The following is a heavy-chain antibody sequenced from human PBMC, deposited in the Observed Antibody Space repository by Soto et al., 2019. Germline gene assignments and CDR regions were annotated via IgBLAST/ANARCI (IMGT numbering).Heavy chain of an antibody. J-gene: IGHJ4*02. V-gene: IGHV4-31*03. CDR3: ARVRVGGPFDY. D-gene: IGHD1-26*01. CDR2: IYYSGST. Sequence: QVQLQESGPGLVKPSQTLSLTCTVSGGSISSGGYYWSWIRQHPGKGLEWIGYIYYSGSTYYNPSLKSRVTISVDTSKNQIPLKLSYVAAADTAVYYCARVRVGGPFDYWGQGTLVTVSS. CDR1: GGSISSGGYY.